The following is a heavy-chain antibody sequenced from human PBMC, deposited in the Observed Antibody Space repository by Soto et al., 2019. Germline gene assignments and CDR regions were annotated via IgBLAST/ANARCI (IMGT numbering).Heavy chain of an antibody. J-gene: IGHJ4*02. CDR3: SRDNSGYFPTY. CDR2: IYYNGNT. Sequence: SETLSLTCSVSGGSVNSANYYWSWMRQPPGKGLEWIGFIYYNGNTKYNPPLKSRVTISLDTSKNQFSLNLTSVTAADAAVYYCSRDNSGYFPTYWGQGTLVTVSS. V-gene: IGHV4-61*01. CDR1: GGSVNSANYY. D-gene: IGHD3-22*01.